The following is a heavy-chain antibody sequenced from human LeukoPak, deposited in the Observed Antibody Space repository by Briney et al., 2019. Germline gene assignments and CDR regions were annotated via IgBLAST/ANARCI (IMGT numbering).Heavy chain of an antibody. CDR2: ISAYNGNT. CDR1: GYTFTSYG. D-gene: IGHD2-15*01. Sequence: ASVKVSCKASGYTFTSYGISWVRQAPGQGLEWMGWISAYNGNTNYAQKLQGRVTMTTDTSTSTAYMELRSLRSDDTAVYYCARVPHRGPGARSIVVVVAARGNWFDPWGQGTLVTVSS. J-gene: IGHJ5*02. V-gene: IGHV1-18*01. CDR3: ARVPHRGPGARSIVVVVAARGNWFDP.